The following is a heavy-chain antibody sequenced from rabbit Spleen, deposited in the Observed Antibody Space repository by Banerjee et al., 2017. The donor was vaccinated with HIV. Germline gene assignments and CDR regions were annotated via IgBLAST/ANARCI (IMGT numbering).Heavy chain of an antibody. D-gene: IGHD1-1*01. CDR1: GFSFSDNYR. J-gene: IGHJ4*01. Sequence: QEQLEESGGDLVKPEGSLTLTCTASGFSFSDNYRLCWVRQAPGKGLEWIGCIYGGSSSGTYYASWATGRFTISKPSSTTVTLQMTSLTAADTATYFCGRTFSDSGWNIDLWGQGTLVTVS. V-gene: IGHV1S45*01. CDR2: IYGGSSSGT. CDR3: GRTFSDSGWNIDL.